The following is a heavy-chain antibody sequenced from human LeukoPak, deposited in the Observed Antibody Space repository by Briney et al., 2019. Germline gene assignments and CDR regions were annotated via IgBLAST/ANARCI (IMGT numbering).Heavy chain of an antibody. J-gene: IGHJ4*02. CDR3: ARDGGYSYGYGFDY. V-gene: IGHV4-39*07. CDR2: IYYSGST. D-gene: IGHD5-18*01. Sequence: PSETLSLTCTVSGGSISSSSYYWGWIRQPPGKGLEWIGSIYYSGSTYYNPSLKSRVTISVDTSKNQFSLKLSSVTAADTAVYYCARDGGYSYGYGFDYWGQGTLVTVSS. CDR1: GGSISSSSYY.